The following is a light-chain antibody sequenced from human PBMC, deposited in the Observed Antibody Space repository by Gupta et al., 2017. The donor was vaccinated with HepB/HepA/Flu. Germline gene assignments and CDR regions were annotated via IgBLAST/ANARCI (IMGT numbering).Light chain of an antibody. CDR3: TAWDDSLSGRVV. CDR1: SFNIGSNY. CDR2: RNN. V-gene: IGLV1-47*01. Sequence: QTVLTQPPSSSGTPGQSVTISCSGRSFNIGSNYVYWYQQLPRTAPKLLVCRNNTRPSGVPDRCSSSKSGTSASLAISGLRSEDEADYYCTAWDDSLSGRVVFGGGTKLTVL. J-gene: IGLJ2*01.